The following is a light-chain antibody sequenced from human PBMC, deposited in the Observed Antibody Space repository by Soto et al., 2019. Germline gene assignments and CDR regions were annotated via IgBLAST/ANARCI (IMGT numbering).Light chain of an antibody. CDR3: QQYGSSPT. CDR1: QSVSSSY. J-gene: IGKJ4*01. V-gene: IGKV3-20*01. CDR2: GAS. Sequence: EIVLTQSPGTLSLSPGERATLSCRASQSVSSSYLAWYQQKPGQAPRLLIYGASSRATGIPDRFSGSGSETDFTLTISRLEPEDFAVYYCQQYGSSPTFGGGTKVESK.